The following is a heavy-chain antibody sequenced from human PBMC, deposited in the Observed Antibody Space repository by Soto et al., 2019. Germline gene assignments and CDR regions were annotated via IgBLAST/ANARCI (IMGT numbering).Heavy chain of an antibody. CDR1: GFSLTTSGVG. V-gene: IGHV2-5*02. Sequence: QITLKESGPTVVKPTETLTLTCTFSGFSLTTSGVGVGWVRQSPGKAPEWLALIYWDDDKRYSTSLNSRLLITKDTSNNQVVQTMANVDPAYTATYYCAHRVLRTVFGLVTTTAIYFDFWGPGTPVVVSS. D-gene: IGHD3-3*01. CDR3: AHRVLRTVFGLVTTTAIYFDF. CDR2: IYWDDDK. J-gene: IGHJ4*02.